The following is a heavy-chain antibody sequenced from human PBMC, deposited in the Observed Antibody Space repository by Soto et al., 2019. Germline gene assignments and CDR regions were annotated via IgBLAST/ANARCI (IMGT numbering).Heavy chain of an antibody. J-gene: IGHJ4*02. CDR3: ATTRRPTYGDYLDF. D-gene: IGHD4-17*01. CDR2: IIPIFGTA. V-gene: IGHV1-69*13. Sequence: SVKVSCKASGGTFNNYAVTWVRQAPGQGLERMGEIIPIFGTANYAHNFQGRVTITADEFTNTAYMELSSLRSEDTAVYYCATTRRPTYGDYLDFWGQGTLVTVSS. CDR1: GGTFNNYA.